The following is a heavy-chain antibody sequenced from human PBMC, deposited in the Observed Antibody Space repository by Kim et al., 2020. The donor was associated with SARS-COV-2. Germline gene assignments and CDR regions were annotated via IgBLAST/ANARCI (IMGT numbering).Heavy chain of an antibody. CDR2: INPNSGGT. Sequence: ASVKVSCKASGYTFTGYYMHWVRQAPGQGLEWMGWINPNSGGTNYAQKFQGRVTMTRDTSISTAYMELSRLRSDDTAVYYCARDLSNYYGSGSHYRLDYWGQGTLVTVSS. CDR1: GYTFTGYY. CDR3: ARDLSNYYGSGSHYRLDY. V-gene: IGHV1-2*02. J-gene: IGHJ4*02. D-gene: IGHD3-10*01.